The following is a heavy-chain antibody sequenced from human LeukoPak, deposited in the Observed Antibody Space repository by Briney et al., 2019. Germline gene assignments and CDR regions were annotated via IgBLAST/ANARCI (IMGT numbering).Heavy chain of an antibody. CDR2: ISYDGSDE. CDR3: AKDRSSSWAIDY. D-gene: IGHD6-13*01. J-gene: IGHJ4*02. Sequence: GGSLRLSCAASGFTFSNSGMHWARQAPGKGLEWVAIISYDGSDEYSADSVRGRFTISRDNSKNTLYLQMNRLRAEDTALYYCAKDRSSSWAIDYWGQGTLVTVSS. V-gene: IGHV3-30*18. CDR1: GFTFSNSG.